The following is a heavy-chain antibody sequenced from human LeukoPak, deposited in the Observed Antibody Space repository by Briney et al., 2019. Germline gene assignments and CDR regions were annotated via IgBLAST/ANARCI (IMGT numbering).Heavy chain of an antibody. Sequence: GGSLRLSCAASGFTFNTYSMNWVRRAPGKGLEWVSYISSSSNPIWYADSVKGRFTISRDNSKNTLYLQMNSLRAEDTAVYHCAKDLTTGTLSFDYWGQGTLVTVSS. CDR3: AKDLTTGTLSFDY. D-gene: IGHD1-1*01. CDR1: GFTFNTYS. V-gene: IGHV3-48*01. CDR2: ISSSSNPI. J-gene: IGHJ4*02.